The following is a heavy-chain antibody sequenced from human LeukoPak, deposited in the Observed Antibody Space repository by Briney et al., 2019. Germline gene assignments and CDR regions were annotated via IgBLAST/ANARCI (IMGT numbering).Heavy chain of an antibody. CDR2: IYTSGST. Sequence: SETLSLTCAVYGGSFSGYYWSWIRQPAGKGLEWIGRIYTSGSTNYNPSLKSRVTMSVDTSKNQFSLKLSSVTAADTAVYYCAREKALRYFDWSGDAFDIWGQGTMVTVSS. CDR1: GGSFSGYY. CDR3: AREKALRYFDWSGDAFDI. D-gene: IGHD3-9*01. V-gene: IGHV4-4*07. J-gene: IGHJ3*02.